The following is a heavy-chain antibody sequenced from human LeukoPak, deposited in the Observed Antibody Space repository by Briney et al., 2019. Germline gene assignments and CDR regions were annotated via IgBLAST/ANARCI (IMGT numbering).Heavy chain of an antibody. D-gene: IGHD2-21*02. CDR1: GFTFSSYS. CDR2: ISSSSSYI. CDR3: AKGLIDRVTTPTYYYYYMDV. J-gene: IGHJ6*03. Sequence: GGSLRLSCAASGFTFSSYSMNWVRQAPGKGLEWVSSISSSSSYIYYADSVKGRFTISRDNAKNSLYLQMNSLRAEDTAVYYCAKGLIDRVTTPTYYYYYMDVWGKGTTVTISS. V-gene: IGHV3-21*04.